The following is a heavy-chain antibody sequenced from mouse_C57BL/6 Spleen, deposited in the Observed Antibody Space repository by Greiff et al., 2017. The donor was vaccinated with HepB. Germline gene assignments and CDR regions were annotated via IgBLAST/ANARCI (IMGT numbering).Heavy chain of an antibody. Sequence: QVQLQQPGAELVKPGASVKMSCKASGYTFTSYWITWVKQRPGQGLEWIGDIYPGSGSTNDNEKFKSKATLTVDTSSSTAYMQLSSLTSEDSAVYYCAREDYYGSSLYFDYWGQGTTLTVSS. J-gene: IGHJ2*01. CDR2: IYPGSGST. CDR1: GYTFTSYW. V-gene: IGHV1-55*01. D-gene: IGHD1-1*01. CDR3: AREDYYGSSLYFDY.